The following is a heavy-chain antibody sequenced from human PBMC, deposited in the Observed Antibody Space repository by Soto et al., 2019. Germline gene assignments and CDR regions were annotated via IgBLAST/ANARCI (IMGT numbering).Heavy chain of an antibody. CDR2: IIPIFGTA. CDR1: GGTFSSYA. V-gene: IGHV1-69*13. Sequence: SVKVSCKASGGTFSSYAISWVLQAPGQGLEWMGGIIPIFGTANYAQKFQGRVTITADESTSTAYMELSSLRSEDTAVYYCARGLSSPVYSSSWYSNWFDPWGQGTLVTVSS. CDR3: ARGLSSPVYSSSWYSNWFDP. J-gene: IGHJ5*02. D-gene: IGHD6-13*01.